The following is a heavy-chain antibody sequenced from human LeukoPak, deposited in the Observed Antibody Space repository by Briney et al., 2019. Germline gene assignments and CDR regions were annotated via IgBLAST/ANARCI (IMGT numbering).Heavy chain of an antibody. D-gene: IGHD2-15*01. J-gene: IGHJ4*02. CDR1: GFTFSSYS. Sequence: PGGSLRLSCAASGFTFSSYSMNWVRQAPGKGLEWVSSISSSSSYIYYADSVKGRFTISRDNAKNSLYLQMNSLRAEDTAVYYCARDTGYCSGGSCYSRPTDYWGQGTLVTVSS. V-gene: IGHV3-21*01. CDR3: ARDTGYCSGGSCYSRPTDY. CDR2: ISSSSSYI.